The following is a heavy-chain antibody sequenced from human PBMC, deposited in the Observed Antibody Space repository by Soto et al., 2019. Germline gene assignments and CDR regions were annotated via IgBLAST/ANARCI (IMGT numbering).Heavy chain of an antibody. D-gene: IGHD3-3*01. CDR1: GFTFSSYG. J-gene: IGHJ5*02. CDR2: ISYDGSNK. CDR3: AKAGNFYYDSPSDP. Sequence: GSLLLTCAASGFTFSSYGMHWVRQAPGKGLEWVAVISYDGSNKYYADSVKGRFTISRDNSKNTLYLQMNSLRAEDTAVYYCAKAGNFYYDSPSDPWGQGALVTVYS. V-gene: IGHV3-30*18.